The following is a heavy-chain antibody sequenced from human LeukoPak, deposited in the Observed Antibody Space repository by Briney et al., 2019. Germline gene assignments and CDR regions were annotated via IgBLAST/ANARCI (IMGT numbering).Heavy chain of an antibody. CDR2: IYTSGST. D-gene: IGHD6-13*01. CDR1: GGSISSGSYY. J-gene: IGHJ5*02. CDR3: ARSRSAAAGKPITLLDP. V-gene: IGHV4-61*02. Sequence: SETLSLTCTVSGGSISSGSYYWSWIRQPAGKGLEWIGRIYTSGSTNYNPSLKSRVTISVDTSKNQLSLKLSSVTAADTAVYYCARSRSAAAGKPITLLDPWGQGTLVTVSS.